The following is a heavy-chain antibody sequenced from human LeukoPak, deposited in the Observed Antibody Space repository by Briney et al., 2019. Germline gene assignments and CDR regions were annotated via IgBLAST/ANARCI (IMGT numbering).Heavy chain of an antibody. CDR3: AKVVVASTRGVFDY. V-gene: IGHV3-23*01. CDR1: GFIFSSSG. Sequence: PGGSLRLSCAASGFIFSSSGMSWVRQAPGKGLEWVSGINNSGGSTYYADSVKGRFTISRDNSKNTLYLQMNSLRAEDTAVYYCAKVVVASTRGVFDYWGQGTLVTVSS. D-gene: IGHD2-15*01. J-gene: IGHJ4*02. CDR2: INNSGGST.